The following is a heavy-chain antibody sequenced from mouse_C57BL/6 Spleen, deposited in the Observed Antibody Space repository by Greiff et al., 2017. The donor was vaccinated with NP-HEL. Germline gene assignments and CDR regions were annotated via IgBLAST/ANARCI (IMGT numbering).Heavy chain of an antibody. CDR3: ARDRSGGDLDD. Sequence: VQLQQSGAELVKPGASVKLSCKASGYTFTSYWMHWVKQRPGQGLEWIGMIHPNSGSTNYNEKFKSKATLTVDKSSSTAYMQLSSLTSEDSAVYSWARDRSGGDLDDWGQGTTLTVSS. J-gene: IGHJ2*01. V-gene: IGHV1-64*01. CDR2: IHPNSGST. CDR1: GYTFTSYW. D-gene: IGHD3-2*02.